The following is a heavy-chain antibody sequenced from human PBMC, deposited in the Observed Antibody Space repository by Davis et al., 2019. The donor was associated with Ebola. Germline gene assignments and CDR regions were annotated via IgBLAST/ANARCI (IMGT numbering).Heavy chain of an antibody. CDR1: GGTFSSHA. J-gene: IGHJ5*02. D-gene: IGHD1-26*01. CDR2: IIPMIHTT. V-gene: IGHV1-69*13. CDR3: ARVPWATLAGWFDP. Sequence: AASVTVSCKASGGTFSSHAISWVRQAPGQGLEWMGGIIPMIHTTKYAQKFQGRVTVTADESTGTAYMELSSLRSEDTAVYYCARVPWATLAGWFDPWGQGTLVTVSS.